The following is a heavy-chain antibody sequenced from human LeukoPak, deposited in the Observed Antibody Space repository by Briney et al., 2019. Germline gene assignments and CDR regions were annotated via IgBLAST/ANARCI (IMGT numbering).Heavy chain of an antibody. Sequence: GGSLRLSCAASGFTFSSYWMSWVRQAPGKGLEWVSSISSSSSYIYYADSVKGRFTISRDNAKNSLYLQMNSLRAEDTAVYYCARALYYYGSGSHFDYWGQGTLVTVSS. V-gene: IGHV3-21*01. CDR1: GFTFSSYW. D-gene: IGHD3-10*01. J-gene: IGHJ4*02. CDR3: ARALYYYGSGSHFDY. CDR2: ISSSSSYI.